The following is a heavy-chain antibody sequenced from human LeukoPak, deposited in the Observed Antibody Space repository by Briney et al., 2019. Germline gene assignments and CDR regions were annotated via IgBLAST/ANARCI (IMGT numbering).Heavy chain of an antibody. CDR3: ARERANYDYVWGSYRYIDY. CDR1: GGSISNGGYY. CDR2: IYNSGNT. J-gene: IGHJ4*02. D-gene: IGHD3-16*02. V-gene: IGHV4-31*03. Sequence: SETLSLTCTVSGGSISNGGYYWSWIRQHPGKGLEWIGYIYNSGNTYYIPSLKSRVTISEDTSKNQFSLKLSSVTAADTAVYYCARERANYDYVWGSYRYIDYWGQGTLVTVSS.